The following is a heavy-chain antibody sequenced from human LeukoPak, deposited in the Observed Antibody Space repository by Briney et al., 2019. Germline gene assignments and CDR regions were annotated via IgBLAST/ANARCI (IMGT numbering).Heavy chain of an antibody. CDR2: INPNSGGT. V-gene: IGHV1-2*02. Sequence: ASVKVSCKASGYTFTGYYMHWVRQAPGQGLEWMGWINPNSGGTNYAQKFQGRVTMTRDTSTSTVYMELSSLRSEDTAVYYCARDQQQLVHLDYWGQGTLVTVSS. J-gene: IGHJ4*02. CDR1: GYTFTGYY. D-gene: IGHD6-13*01. CDR3: ARDQQQLVHLDY.